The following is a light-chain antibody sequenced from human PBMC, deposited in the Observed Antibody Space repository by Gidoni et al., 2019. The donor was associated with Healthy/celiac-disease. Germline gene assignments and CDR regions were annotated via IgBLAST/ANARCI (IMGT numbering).Light chain of an antibody. CDR1: QSISSY. CDR2: AAS. Sequence: DIQITQSPSSLSASVGDRVTITRQASQSISSYLHWYQQKPGNSPQLLTDAASSLQSGVPSRFSGSGSGTDFTLTISSLQPEDFANYYWQQSYSTPVFGGGTKVEIK. CDR3: QQSYSTPV. V-gene: IGKV1-39*01. J-gene: IGKJ4*01.